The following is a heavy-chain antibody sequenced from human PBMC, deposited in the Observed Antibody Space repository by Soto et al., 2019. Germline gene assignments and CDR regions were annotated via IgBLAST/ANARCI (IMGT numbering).Heavy chain of an antibody. CDR1: GYTFTSYG. D-gene: IGHD2-2*02. Sequence: QVQLVQSGAEVKKPGASVKVSCKASGYTFTSYGISWVRQAPGQGLEWMGWISAYNGNTNYAQKLRGRVTMTTDTSTSTAYMELRSLRSDDTAVYYCATTLLKGDCSSTSCYTTPFFDYWGQGTLVTVSS. V-gene: IGHV1-18*04. J-gene: IGHJ4*02. CDR3: ATTLLKGDCSSTSCYTTPFFDY. CDR2: ISAYNGNT.